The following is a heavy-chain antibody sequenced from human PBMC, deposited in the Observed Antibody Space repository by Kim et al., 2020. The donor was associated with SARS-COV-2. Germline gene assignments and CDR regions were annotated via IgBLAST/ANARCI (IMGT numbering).Heavy chain of an antibody. D-gene: IGHD3-16*02. CDR1: GGSFSGYY. CDR3: ARADYDYVWGSYRYRNWFDP. V-gene: IGHV4-34*01. Sequence: SETLSLTCAVYGGSFSGYYWSWIRQPPGKGLEWIGEINHSGSTNYNPSLKSRVTISVDTSKNQFSLKLSSVTAADTAVYYCARADYDYVWGSYRYRNWFDPWGQGTLVTVSS. CDR2: INHSGST. J-gene: IGHJ5*02.